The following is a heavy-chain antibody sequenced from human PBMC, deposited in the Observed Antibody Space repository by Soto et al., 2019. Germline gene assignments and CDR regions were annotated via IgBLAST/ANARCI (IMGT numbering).Heavy chain of an antibody. D-gene: IGHD1-1*01. CDR1: GFTFRNFA. CDR2: ISGSGRMT. J-gene: IGHJ4*02. CDR3: SKEAEESVNEPIPVYC. Sequence: EAQLVESGGDLVQPRGSLRLSCAASGFTFRNFAMTWVRQAPGKGLEWVSGISGSGRMTYYAHSVKGRFTVSRDNSKNSLYLKLDSLRAEYTAVYYCSKEAEESVNEPIPVYCWGQGTVVTVSS. V-gene: IGHV3-23*04.